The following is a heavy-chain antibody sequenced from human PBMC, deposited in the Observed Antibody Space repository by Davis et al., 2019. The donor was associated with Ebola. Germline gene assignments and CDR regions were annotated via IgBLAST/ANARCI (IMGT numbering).Heavy chain of an antibody. CDR1: GYTFYTHH. CDR2: VIPMFGPT. CDR3: ARDTAGTQRGFDY. D-gene: IGHD1-1*01. J-gene: IGHJ4*02. Sequence: SVKVSCKASGYTFYTHHVAWVRQAPELGLEWMGGVIPMFGPTTYAQKFQGRVTISADDSTTTAYLELSSLTPDDTAVYYCARDTAGTQRGFDYWGQGTLVTVSS. V-gene: IGHV1-69*13.